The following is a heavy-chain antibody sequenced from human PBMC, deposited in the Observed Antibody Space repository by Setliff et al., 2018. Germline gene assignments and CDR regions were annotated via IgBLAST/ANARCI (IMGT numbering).Heavy chain of an antibody. CDR3: ARAPQYSNFWYALSWFDP. Sequence: SETLSLTCAVYGGSFSGYHWSWIRQPPGKGLEWIGEISHSGDPNYNPSLKSRVTISLDTSKNQFSLKLTSVTAEDTAVYYCARAPQYSNFWYALSWFDPWGQGTLVTVSS. J-gene: IGHJ5*02. CDR2: ISHSGDP. V-gene: IGHV4-34*01. D-gene: IGHD3-3*01. CDR1: GGSFSGYH.